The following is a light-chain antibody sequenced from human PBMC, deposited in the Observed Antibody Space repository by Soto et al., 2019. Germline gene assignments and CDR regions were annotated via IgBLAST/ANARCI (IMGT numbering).Light chain of an antibody. V-gene: IGLV1-47*01. J-gene: IGLJ1*01. CDR1: SSNIGSNY. Sequence: QSVLTQPPSASGTPGQRVTISCSGSSSNIGSNYVYWYQQLPGTAPKLLIYRNNQRPSGVPDRFSGSKSGTSASLAISGLRSEDEADYYCAAWDDSLSGLVFGTGTKRTVL. CDR2: RNN. CDR3: AAWDDSLSGLV.